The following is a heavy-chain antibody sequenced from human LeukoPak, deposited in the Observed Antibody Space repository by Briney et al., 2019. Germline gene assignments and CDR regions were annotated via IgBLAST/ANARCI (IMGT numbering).Heavy chain of an antibody. V-gene: IGHV4-30-2*01. CDR1: GGSISSGGYY. CDR3: ARAPPSPQYYYGSGSYYLHLYYFDY. Sequence: PSETLSLTCTVSGGSISSGGYYWSWIRQPPGKGLEWIGYIYHSGSTYYNPSLKSRVTISVDRSKNQFSLKLSSVTAADTVVYYCARAPPSPQYYYGSGSYYLHLYYFDYWGQGTLVTVSS. CDR2: IYHSGST. D-gene: IGHD3-10*01. J-gene: IGHJ4*02.